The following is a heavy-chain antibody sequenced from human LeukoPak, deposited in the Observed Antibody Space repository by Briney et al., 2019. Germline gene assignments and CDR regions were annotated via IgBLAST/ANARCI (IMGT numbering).Heavy chain of an antibody. CDR3: AKYDFWSGCGIDV. J-gene: IGHJ6*02. D-gene: IGHD3-3*01. V-gene: IGHV3-30*18. CDR2: ISYDGSTK. Sequence: GGSLRLSCAASGFTFSSSGMHWVRQAPGKGLEWVAVISYDGSTKCYADSVKGRFTISRDNSKNTLYLQMNSLRAEDTAVYYCAKYDFWSGCGIDVWGQGTTVTVSS. CDR1: GFTFSSSG.